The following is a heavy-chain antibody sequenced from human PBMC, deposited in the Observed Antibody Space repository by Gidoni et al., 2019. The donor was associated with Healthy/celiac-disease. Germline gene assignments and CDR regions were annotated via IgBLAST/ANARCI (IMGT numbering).Heavy chain of an antibody. D-gene: IGHD6-19*01. CDR2: IYPGDSDT. Sequence: EVQLVQSVAEVKKPGESLKISCKGSGYSFTSYWIGWVRQMPGKGLEWMGIIYPGDSDTRYIPAFQGQVTISADKSISTAYLQWSSLKASDTAMYYCARHSSGWYSVGAFDIWGQGTMVTVSS. J-gene: IGHJ3*02. CDR1: GYSFTSYW. CDR3: ARHSSGWYSVGAFDI. V-gene: IGHV5-51*01.